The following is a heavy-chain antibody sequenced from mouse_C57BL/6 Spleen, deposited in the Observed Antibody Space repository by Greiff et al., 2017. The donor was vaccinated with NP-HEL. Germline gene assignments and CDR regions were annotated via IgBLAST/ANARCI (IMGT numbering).Heavy chain of an antibody. CDR3: TRERALVFKMDY. Sequence: EVQRVESGEGLVKPGGSLKLSCAASGFTFSSYAMSWVRQTPEKRLEWVAYISSGGDYIYYADTVKGRFTISRDNARNTLYLQMSSLKSEDTAMYYCTRERALVFKMDYWGQGTSVTVSS. J-gene: IGHJ4*01. CDR1: GFTFSSYA. V-gene: IGHV5-9-1*02. CDR2: ISSGGDYI. D-gene: IGHD2-10*02.